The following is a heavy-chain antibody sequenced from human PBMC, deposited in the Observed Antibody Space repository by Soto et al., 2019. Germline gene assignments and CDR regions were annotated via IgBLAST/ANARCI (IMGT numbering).Heavy chain of an antibody. CDR3: ATRLSVSYGPLFDQ. CDR2: ILHSGDII. Sequence: EVQLVESGGGLVQPGGSLTLACAGSGFKFSSYEMNWVRQAPGKGLEWLSFILHSGDIIYYADSIKGRFTISRDNAKTLQYLHINSLRVDATAIYCCATRLSVSYGPLFDQWGQGTLVTVSS. V-gene: IGHV3-48*03. CDR1: GFKFSSYE. D-gene: IGHD3-16*01. J-gene: IGHJ4*02.